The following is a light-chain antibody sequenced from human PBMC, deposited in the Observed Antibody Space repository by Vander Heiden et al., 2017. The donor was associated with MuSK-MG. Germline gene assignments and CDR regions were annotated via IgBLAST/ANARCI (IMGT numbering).Light chain of an antibody. CDR2: AAS. CDR3: QQYYSYPLT. V-gene: IGKV1-8*01. Sequence: ILLSHSPPSVSAATGERVTITCRASQGISSYLAWYQQKPGKAPKLLIYAASTLQSGVPSRFSGSGSGTDFTLTISCLQSEDFATYYCQQYYSYPLTFGPGTKVDIK. CDR1: QGISSY. J-gene: IGKJ3*01.